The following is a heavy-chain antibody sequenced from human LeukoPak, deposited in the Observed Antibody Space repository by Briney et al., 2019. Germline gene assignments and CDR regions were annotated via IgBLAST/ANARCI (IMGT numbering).Heavy chain of an antibody. CDR2: ISVSGGST. CDR1: GFTFSSNA. D-gene: IGHD3-10*01. Sequence: PGGSLRLSCAASGFTFSSNAMSWVRQAPGKGLEWVSDISVSGGSTYYADPVKGRFTISRDNSKNTLYLQMNSLRAEDAAVYYCARDGPAVPGQSRAFDVWGQGTMVTVSS. V-gene: IGHV3-23*01. J-gene: IGHJ3*01. CDR3: ARDGPAVPGQSRAFDV.